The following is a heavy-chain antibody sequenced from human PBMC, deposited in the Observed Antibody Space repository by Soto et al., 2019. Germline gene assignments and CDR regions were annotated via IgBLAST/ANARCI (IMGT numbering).Heavy chain of an antibody. CDR3: ARTYVDTAMIEYYFDY. J-gene: IGHJ4*02. V-gene: IGHV4-61*01. CDR1: GGSVSSGRYY. Sequence: SETLSLTCIVSGGSVSSGRYYWSWIRQPPGKGLEWIGYMYYSGSTNYNPSLQSRVTISIHTSKNQFSLKLSSVTAADTAVYYCARTYVDTAMIEYYFDYWGQGILVTVSS. D-gene: IGHD5-18*01. CDR2: MYYSGST.